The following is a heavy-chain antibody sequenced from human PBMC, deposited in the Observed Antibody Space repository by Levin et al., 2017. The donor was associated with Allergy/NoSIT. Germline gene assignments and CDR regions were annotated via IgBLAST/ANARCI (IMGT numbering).Heavy chain of an antibody. CDR3: ARQGIAARRYSDY. V-gene: IGHV4-39*01. D-gene: IGHD6-6*01. CDR2: IYYSGST. CDR1: GGSISSSSYY. J-gene: IGHJ4*02. Sequence: GSLRLSCTVSGGSISSSSYYWGWIRQPPGKGLEWIGSIYYSGSTYYNPSLKSRVTISVDTSKNQFSLKLSSVTAADTAVYYCARQGIAARRYSDYWGQGTLVTVSS.